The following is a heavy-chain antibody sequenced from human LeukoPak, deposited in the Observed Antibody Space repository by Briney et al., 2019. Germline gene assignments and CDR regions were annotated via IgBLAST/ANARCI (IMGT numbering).Heavy chain of an antibody. J-gene: IGHJ6*03. CDR1: GFTFSSYA. CDR2: ISYDGSNK. D-gene: IGHD3-10*01. Sequence: GGSLRLSCAASGFTFSSYAMHWVRQAPGKGLEWVAVISYDGSNKYYADSVKGRFTISRDNSKNTLYLQTNSLRAEDTAVYYCARDHYYGSGTPPGGDYTDVWGKGTTVTVSS. CDR3: ARDHYYGSGTPPGGDYTDV. V-gene: IGHV3-30*04.